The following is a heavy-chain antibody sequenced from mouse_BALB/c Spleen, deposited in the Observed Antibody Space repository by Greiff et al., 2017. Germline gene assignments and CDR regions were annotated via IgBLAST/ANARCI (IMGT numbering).Heavy chain of an antibody. Sequence: DVMLVESGGGLVQPGGSLKLSCAASGFTFSSYGMSWVRQTPDKRLELVATINSNGGSTYYPDSVKGRFTISRDNAKNTLYLQMSSLKSEDTAMYYCARDGYYLYYFDYWGQGTTLTVSS. V-gene: IGHV5-6-3*01. J-gene: IGHJ2*01. CDR3: ARDGYYLYYFDY. D-gene: IGHD2-3*01. CDR1: GFTFSSYG. CDR2: INSNGGST.